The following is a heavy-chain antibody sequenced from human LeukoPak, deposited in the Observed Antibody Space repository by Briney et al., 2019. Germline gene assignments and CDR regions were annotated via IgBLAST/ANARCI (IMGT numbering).Heavy chain of an antibody. D-gene: IGHD3-3*01. CDR2: ISGSGGGT. V-gene: IGHV3-23*01. J-gene: IGHJ4*02. CDR1: GFTFNTYA. Sequence: PPGGSLRLSCTASGFTFNTYAMNWVRQAPGKGLEWVSAISGSGGGTYYADSVKGRFTISRDNSKNTLYLQMNSLRVEDTAVYYCAKGVRYFDYCGQGTLVTVSS. CDR3: AKGVRYFDY.